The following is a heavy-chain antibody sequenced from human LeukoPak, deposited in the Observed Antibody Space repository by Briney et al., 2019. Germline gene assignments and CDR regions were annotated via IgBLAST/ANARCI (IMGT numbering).Heavy chain of an antibody. CDR1: AFTLSSSS. Sequence: PGGSLRLSCAASAFTLSSSSMNWVRQAPGKGLEWVSYISTSSSPVYYADSVKGRFTISRDNAKNSLYLQMNSLRDEDTAVYYCVKSADTAMVLFDYWGQGTLVTVSS. V-gene: IGHV3-48*02. CDR3: VKSADTAMVLFDY. CDR2: ISTSSSPV. J-gene: IGHJ4*02. D-gene: IGHD5-18*01.